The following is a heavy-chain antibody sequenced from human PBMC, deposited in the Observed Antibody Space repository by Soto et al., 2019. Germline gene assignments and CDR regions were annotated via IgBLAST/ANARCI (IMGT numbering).Heavy chain of an antibody. V-gene: IGHV4-34*01. D-gene: IGHD3-3*01. CDR3: ARAPETPSILGVALPYFFDY. Sequence: SETLSLTCAVYGGSFSGYYWSWIRQPPGKGLEWIGEINHSGSTNYSPSLKSRVTISVDTSKNQFSLRLSSVTAADTAVYYCARAPETPSILGVALPYFFDYWGQGALVTVSS. J-gene: IGHJ4*02. CDR2: INHSGST. CDR1: GGSFSGYY.